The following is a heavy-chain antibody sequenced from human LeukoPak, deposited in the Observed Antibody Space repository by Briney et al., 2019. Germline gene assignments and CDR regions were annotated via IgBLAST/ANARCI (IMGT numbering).Heavy chain of an antibody. D-gene: IGHD5-18*01. CDR3: AKDMGIQLWVFHH. Sequence: GGSLRLSCAASGSTFSGYWMHWVRQAPGQGLEWVSLISADGGNTYYADSVKGRFTISRDNSKNSLYLQMNSLRTEDTAFYFCAKDMGIQLWVFHHWGQGTLLTVSS. CDR2: ISADGGNT. CDR1: GSTFSGYW. V-gene: IGHV3-43*02. J-gene: IGHJ1*01.